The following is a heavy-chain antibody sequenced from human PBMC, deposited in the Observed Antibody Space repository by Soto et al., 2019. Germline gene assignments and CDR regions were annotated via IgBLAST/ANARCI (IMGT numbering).Heavy chain of an antibody. V-gene: IGHV1-69*13. Sequence: GASVKVSCKASGGTFSSYAISPVRQAPGQGLEWMGGIIPIFGTANYAQKFQGRVTITADESTSTAYMELSSLRSEDTAVYYCARGIVATIGYNWFDPWGQGTLVTVSS. CDR1: GGTFSSYA. CDR3: ARGIVATIGYNWFDP. CDR2: IIPIFGTA. J-gene: IGHJ5*02. D-gene: IGHD5-12*01.